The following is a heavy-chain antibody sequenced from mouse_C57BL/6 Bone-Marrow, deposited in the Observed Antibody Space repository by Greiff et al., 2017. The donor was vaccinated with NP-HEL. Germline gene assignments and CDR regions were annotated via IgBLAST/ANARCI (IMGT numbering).Heavy chain of an antibody. V-gene: IGHV1-15*01. D-gene: IGHD1-1*01. CDR1: GYTFTDYE. CDR2: IDPETGGT. CDR3: TRHGSRGFDY. Sequence: VQLQQSGAELVRPGASVTLSCKASGYTFTDYEMHWVKQTPVHGLEWIGAIDPETGGTAYNQKFKGKAILTASKSSSTAYMELRSLTSEDSAVYYCTRHGSRGFDYWGQGTTLTVSS. J-gene: IGHJ2*01.